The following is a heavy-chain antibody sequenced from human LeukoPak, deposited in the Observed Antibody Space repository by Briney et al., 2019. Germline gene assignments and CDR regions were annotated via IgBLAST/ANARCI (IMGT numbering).Heavy chain of an antibody. CDR1: GFTFSNYW. V-gene: IGHV4-34*01. CDR2: INHSGST. CDR3: ARLAYYYGSGSYPTNYYFDY. J-gene: IGHJ4*02. Sequence: GSLRLSCPASGFTFSNYWMNWVRQPPGKGLEWIGEINHSGSTNYNPSLKSRVTISVDASKNQFSLKLSSVTTADTAVYYCARLAYYYGSGSYPTNYYFDYWGQGTLVTVSS. D-gene: IGHD3-10*01.